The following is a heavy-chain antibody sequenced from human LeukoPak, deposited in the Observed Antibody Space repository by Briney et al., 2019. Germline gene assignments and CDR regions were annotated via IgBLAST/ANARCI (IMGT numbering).Heavy chain of an antibody. J-gene: IGHJ6*02. V-gene: IGHV1-8*01. CDR3: ARGQSSSGWYYYYYYYGMDV. CDR1: GYTFTSYD. D-gene: IGHD6-19*01. CDR2: MNPNSGNT. Sequence: ASMKVSCKASGYTFTSYDINWVRQATGQGLEWMGWMNPNSGNTGYAQKFQGRVTMTRNTSISTAYMELSSLRSEDTAVYYCARGQSSSGWYYYYYYYGMDVWGQGTTVTVSS.